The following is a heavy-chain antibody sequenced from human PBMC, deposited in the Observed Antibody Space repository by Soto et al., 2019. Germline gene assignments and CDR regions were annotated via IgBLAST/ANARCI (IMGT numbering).Heavy chain of an antibody. Sequence: QVQLLESGGGVVQPGRSLRLSCAASGFTFSSYGMHWVRQAPGKELERVAVIWYDGSDKYYADSVKGRFTISRDNSKNTLYLQMNSLRAEDTAEYYGAIDYLVIPHRVIDYWGQGTLVTVSS. D-gene: IGHD2-15*01. CDR2: IWYDGSDK. V-gene: IGHV3-33*01. CDR1: GFTFSSYG. J-gene: IGHJ4*02. CDR3: AIDYLVIPHRVIDY.